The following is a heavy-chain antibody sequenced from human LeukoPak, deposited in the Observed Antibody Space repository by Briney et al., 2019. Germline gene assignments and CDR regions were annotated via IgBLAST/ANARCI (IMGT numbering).Heavy chain of an antibody. V-gene: IGHV4-34*01. CDR3: ARDNYYGSGSYYNYYYGMDV. CDR1: GGSFSGYY. Sequence: SETLSLTCAVYGGSFSGYYWSWIRQPPGKGLEWIGEINHSGSTNYNPPLKSRVTISVDTSKNQFSLKLSSVTAADTAVYYCARDNYYGSGSYYNYYYGMDVWGQGTTVTVSS. CDR2: INHSGST. D-gene: IGHD3-10*01. J-gene: IGHJ6*02.